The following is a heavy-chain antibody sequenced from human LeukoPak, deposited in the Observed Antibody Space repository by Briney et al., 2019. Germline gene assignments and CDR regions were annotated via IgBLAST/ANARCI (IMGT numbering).Heavy chain of an antibody. J-gene: IGHJ4*02. Sequence: GGSLRLSCAASGFTFSSYAMHWVRQAPGKGLEWVAVISYDGSNKYYADSVKGRFTISRDNSKNTLYLQMNSLRAEDTAVYYCAKDSVFVDIVATIGWMYDYWGQGTLVTVSS. D-gene: IGHD5-12*01. CDR1: GFTFSSYA. CDR3: AKDSVFVDIVATIGWMYDY. CDR2: ISYDGSNK. V-gene: IGHV3-30*04.